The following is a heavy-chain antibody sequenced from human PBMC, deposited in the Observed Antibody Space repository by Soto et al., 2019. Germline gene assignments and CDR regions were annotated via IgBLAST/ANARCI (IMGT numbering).Heavy chain of an antibody. J-gene: IGHJ2*01. CDR1: GFTVSSNY. CDR2: IYSGGST. Sequence: EVQLVESGGGLIQPGGSLRLSCAASGFTVSSNYMSWVRQAPGKGLEWVSVIYSGGSTYYADSVKGRFTISRDNSKNTLYLQMNSLRAEDTAVYYCARVGASFTSLWYFDLGGRGTLVTVSS. V-gene: IGHV3-53*01. CDR3: ARVGASFTSLWYFDL. D-gene: IGHD1-26*01.